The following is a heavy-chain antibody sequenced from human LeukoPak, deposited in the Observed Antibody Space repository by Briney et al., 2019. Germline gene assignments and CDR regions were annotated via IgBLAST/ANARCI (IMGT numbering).Heavy chain of an antibody. V-gene: IGHV3-9*01. CDR3: AKGSLEWLLYEGSFDY. D-gene: IGHD3-3*01. CDR2: ISWNSGSI. CDR1: GFTFSDYY. Sequence: SGGSLRLSCAASGFTFSDYYMSWIRQAPGKGLEWVSGISWNSGSIGYADSVKGRFTISRDNAKNSLYLQMNSLRAEDTALYYCAKGSLEWLLYEGSFDYWGQGTLVTVSS. J-gene: IGHJ4*02.